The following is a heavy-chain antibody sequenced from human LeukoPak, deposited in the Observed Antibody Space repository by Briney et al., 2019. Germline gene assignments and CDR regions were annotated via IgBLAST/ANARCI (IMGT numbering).Heavy chain of an antibody. CDR3: ARDGSNYGNYWYFDL. J-gene: IGHJ2*01. Sequence: PSQTLSLTCTVSGGSINSVTYYWSWIRQPPGKALEWIGYICRTGSAYYNPSLESRVAISVDTSRNQFSLELSAVTAADTAVYYCARDGSNYGNYWYFDLWGRGTLVTVSS. V-gene: IGHV4-31*03. D-gene: IGHD4/OR15-4a*01. CDR2: ICRTGSA. CDR1: GGSINSVTYY.